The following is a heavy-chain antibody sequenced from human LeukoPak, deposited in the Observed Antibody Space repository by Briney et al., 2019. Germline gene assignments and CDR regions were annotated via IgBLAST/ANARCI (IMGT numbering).Heavy chain of an antibody. V-gene: IGHV3-21*04. J-gene: IGHJ4*02. Sequence: GGSLRLSCAASGFTFSTYSMNWVRRPPGKGLEWVSSIFPSGGEIHYADSVRGRFTISRDNSKSTLSLQMNSLRAEDTAIYYCATYRQVLLPFESWGQGTLVTVSS. D-gene: IGHD2-8*02. CDR3: ATYRQVLLPFES. CDR2: IFPSGGEI. CDR1: GFTFSTYS.